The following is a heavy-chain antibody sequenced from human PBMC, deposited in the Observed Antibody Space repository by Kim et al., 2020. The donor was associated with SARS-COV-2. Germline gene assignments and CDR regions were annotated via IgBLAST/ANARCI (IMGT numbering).Heavy chain of an antibody. V-gene: IGHV3-33*01. Sequence: GGSLRLSCAASGFTFSSYGMHWVRQAPGKGLEWVAVIWYDGSNKYYADSVKGRFTISRDNSKNTLYLQMNSLRAEDTAVYYCARDLYCSGWSVFDPWGQGTLVTVSS. CDR3: ARDLYCSGWSVFDP. CDR2: IWYDGSNK. D-gene: IGHD6-19*01. CDR1: GFTFSSYG. J-gene: IGHJ5*02.